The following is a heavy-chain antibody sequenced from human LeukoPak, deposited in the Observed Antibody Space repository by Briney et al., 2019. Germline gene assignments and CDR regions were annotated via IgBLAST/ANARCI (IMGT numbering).Heavy chain of an antibody. D-gene: IGHD3-22*01. V-gene: IGHV4-59*01. CDR1: DGSINSFY. CDR2: IYYSGST. Sequence: SETLSLTCTVSDGSINSFYWSWIRQPPGKGLEWIGYIYYSGSTNYNPSLKSRVTISVDTSKNQFSLKLSSVTAADTAVYYCARERGYDSSGYYLDYWGQGTLVTVSS. CDR3: ARERGYDSSGYYLDY. J-gene: IGHJ4*02.